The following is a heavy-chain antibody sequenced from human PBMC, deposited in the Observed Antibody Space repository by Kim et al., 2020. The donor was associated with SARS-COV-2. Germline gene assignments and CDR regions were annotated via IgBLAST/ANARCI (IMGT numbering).Heavy chain of an antibody. D-gene: IGHD3-9*01. V-gene: IGHV3-30*18. Sequence: GGSLRLSCAASGFTFSSYGMHWVRQAPGKGLEWVAVISYDGSNKYYADSVKGRFTISRDNSKNTLYLQMNSLRAEDKAVYYCAKAGDILTGSPFDYWGQG. CDR1: GFTFSSYG. CDR3: AKAGDILTGSPFDY. J-gene: IGHJ4*02. CDR2: ISYDGSNK.